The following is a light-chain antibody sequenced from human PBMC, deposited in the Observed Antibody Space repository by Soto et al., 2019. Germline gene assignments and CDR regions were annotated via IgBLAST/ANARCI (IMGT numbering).Light chain of an antibody. CDR2: WAS. V-gene: IGKV4-1*01. CDR1: PSVLSSSNNKNY. CDR3: QQYYSTPYT. Sequence: DFVMTQTPDSLAVSLGERATINCKSSPSVLSSSNNKNYLAWYQQKPGQPPKLLIYWASTRDSGVPYRFSGSGSGTDVTLTISRLQAEDVALYYCQQYYSTPYTFGQGTKLEIK. J-gene: IGKJ2*01.